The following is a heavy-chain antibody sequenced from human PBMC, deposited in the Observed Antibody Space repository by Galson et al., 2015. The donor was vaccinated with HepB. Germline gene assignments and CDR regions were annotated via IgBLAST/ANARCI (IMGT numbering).Heavy chain of an antibody. D-gene: IGHD2-15*01. CDR2: ISAYNGNT. Sequence: SCKASGYTFTSYGISWVRQAPGQRLEWMGWISAYNGNTNYAQKLQGRVTMTTDTSTSTAYMELRSLRSDDTAVYYCARDPQTGYCSGGSCYVGNWFDPWGQGTLVTVSS. J-gene: IGHJ5*02. CDR1: GYTFTSYG. V-gene: IGHV1-18*01. CDR3: ARDPQTGYCSGGSCYVGNWFDP.